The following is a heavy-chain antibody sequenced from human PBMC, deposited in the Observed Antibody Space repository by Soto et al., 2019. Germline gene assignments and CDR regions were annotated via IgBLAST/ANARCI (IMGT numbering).Heavy chain of an antibody. CDR1: GDSISSGGYY. J-gene: IGHJ4*02. V-gene: IGHV4-39*01. CDR3: ARQHYYDSSGYYTWN. CDR2: VHYSGST. D-gene: IGHD3-22*01. Sequence: SETLSLTCTVSGDSISSGGYYWGWIRQPPGKGLEWIATVHYSGSTYYTPSLKNRVTISADTSNNQFSLRLNSVTAADTAVYYCARQHYYDSSGYYTWNWGQGTLVTVSS.